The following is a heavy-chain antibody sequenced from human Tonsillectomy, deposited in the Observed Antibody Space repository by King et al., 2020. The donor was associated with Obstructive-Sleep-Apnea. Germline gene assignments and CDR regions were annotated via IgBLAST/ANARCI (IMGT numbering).Heavy chain of an antibody. CDR3: ATVADY. J-gene: IGHJ4*02. CDR1: GVTFDAVA. CDR2: ISWTGVNA. V-gene: IGHV3-9*01. Sequence: VQLVESGGGLVQPGGSLRLSCAGSGVTFDAVAIYSVRQAPGKCLEWGSGISWTGVNAGYADSVRGRFTISRDNAKNSLYLHMTSLRSDDTAMYYCATVADYWGQGTLITVSS.